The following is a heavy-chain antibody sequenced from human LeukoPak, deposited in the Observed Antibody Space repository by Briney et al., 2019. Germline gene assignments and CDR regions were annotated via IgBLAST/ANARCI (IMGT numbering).Heavy chain of an antibody. CDR2: TSYDGGNR. D-gene: IGHD2-21*01. Sequence: GGSLRLSCAASGFTFTSYTMHWVRQPPGQGLEWVAATSYDGGNRYYADYVKGRFTTSRDNSNNTLFLQMKSLRPEDTAVYFCARKSLWFKYYDYWGQGIWVTVSS. V-gene: IGHV3-30*01. CDR3: ARKSLWFKYYDY. CDR1: GFTFTSYT. J-gene: IGHJ4*02.